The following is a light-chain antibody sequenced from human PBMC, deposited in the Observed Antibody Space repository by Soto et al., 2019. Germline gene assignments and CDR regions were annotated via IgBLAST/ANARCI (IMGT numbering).Light chain of an antibody. V-gene: IGLV2-14*01. CDR1: SSDVGGYNY. Sequence: QSALTQPVSVSGSPGQSITISCTGTSSDVGGYNYVSWYQQHPGKAPKLMIYEVSNRPSGVSNRFSGSKSGNTASLTISGLQAEDEADYYCSSYTSSSTVWVFGGGTKLTVL. CDR3: SSYTSSSTVWV. CDR2: EVS. J-gene: IGLJ3*02.